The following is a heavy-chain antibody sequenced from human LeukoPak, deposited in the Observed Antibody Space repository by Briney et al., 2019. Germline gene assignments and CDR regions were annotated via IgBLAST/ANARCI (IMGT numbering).Heavy chain of an antibody. Sequence: PGGSLRLSCAASGFTFSNAWMSWVRQAPGKGLEWVGRIKSKTDGGTTDYAAPVQGRFTISREASKNTLYLQMNSLKTEDTAVYYCTTLLGYCRGGSCYSDYWGQGTLVTVSS. CDR2: IKSKTDGGTT. J-gene: IGHJ4*02. CDR1: GFTFSNAW. V-gene: IGHV3-15*01. D-gene: IGHD2-15*01. CDR3: TTLLGYCRGGSCYSDY.